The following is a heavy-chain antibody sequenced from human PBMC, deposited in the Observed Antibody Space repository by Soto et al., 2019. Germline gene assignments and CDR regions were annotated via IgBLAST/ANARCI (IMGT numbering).Heavy chain of an antibody. D-gene: IGHD3-22*01. CDR2: ISYDGSNK. Sequence: GGSLRLSCAASGFTFSSYVMHWVRQAPGKGLEWVAVISYDGSNKYYADSVKGRFTISRDNSKNTLYLQMNSLRAEDTAVYYCAKASAPMIVVVITDYWGQGTLVTVAS. CDR3: AKASAPMIVVVITDY. J-gene: IGHJ4*02. V-gene: IGHV3-30*18. CDR1: GFTFSSYV.